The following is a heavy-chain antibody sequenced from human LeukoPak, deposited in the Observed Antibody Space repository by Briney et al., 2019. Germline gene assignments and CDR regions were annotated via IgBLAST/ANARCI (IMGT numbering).Heavy chain of an antibody. CDR3: ARGQGCGYQLRECWFDP. J-gene: IGHJ5*02. V-gene: IGHV1-18*01. CDR2: ISAYNGNT. D-gene: IGHD2-2*01. CDR1: GYTFTSYG. Sequence: ASVKVSCKASGYTFTSYGISWVRQTPGQGLEWMGWISAYNGNTNYAQKLQGRVTMTTDTSTSTAYMELRSLRSDDTAVYYCARGQGCGYQLRECWFDPWGQGTLVTVSS.